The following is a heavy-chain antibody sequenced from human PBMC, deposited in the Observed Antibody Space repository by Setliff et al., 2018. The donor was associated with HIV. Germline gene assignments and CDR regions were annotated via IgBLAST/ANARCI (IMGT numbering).Heavy chain of an antibody. J-gene: IGHJ4*02. CDR2: VYSSGST. Sequence: PSETLSLTCTVSGGSIGIRSYFWGWIRQPPGKGLEWIGSVYSSGSTYYNPSLKSRVTVSVDTSKDQFSLRLSSVTVADTAVYYCARGRDKYGPIDYWGQGTLVTVSS. V-gene: IGHV4-39*01. CDR3: ARGRDKYGPIDY. D-gene: IGHD3-10*01. CDR1: GGSIGIRSYF.